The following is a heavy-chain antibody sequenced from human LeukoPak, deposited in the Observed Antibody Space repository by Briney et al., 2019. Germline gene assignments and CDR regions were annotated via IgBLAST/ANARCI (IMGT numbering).Heavy chain of an antibody. J-gene: IGHJ4*02. V-gene: IGHV3-33*01. Sequence: GGSLRLSCAASGFTFSSYGMHWVRQAPGKGLEWVAVIWYDGSNKYYADSVKGRFTISRDNSKNTLYLQMNSLRAEDTAVHYCARAWGAGPFDYWGQGTLVTASS. D-gene: IGHD1-26*01. CDR3: ARAWGAGPFDY. CDR2: IWYDGSNK. CDR1: GFTFSSYG.